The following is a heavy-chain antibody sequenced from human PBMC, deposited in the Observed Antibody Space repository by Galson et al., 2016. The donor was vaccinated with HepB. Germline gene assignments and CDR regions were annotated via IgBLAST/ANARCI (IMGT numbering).Heavy chain of an antibody. J-gene: IGHJ5*02. V-gene: IGHV3-7*01. CDR1: GFTFRSYW. D-gene: IGHD7-27*01. Sequence: SLRLSCAGSGFTFRSYWMSWVRQTPGKEMEWVANIKQDGSKKEYVDSVKGRFIISRDNAKSSMYLQMNSLTVEDTAVYYCAREATGGFDPWGQGTLVSVYS. CDR2: IKQDGSKK. CDR3: AREATGGFDP.